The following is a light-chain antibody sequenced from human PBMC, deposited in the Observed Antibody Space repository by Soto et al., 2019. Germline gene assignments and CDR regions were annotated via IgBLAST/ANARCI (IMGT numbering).Light chain of an antibody. CDR3: LSKTSSISYV. Sequence: QSALTQPASVSGSPGQSITNSCTGTTSDVGGYNYLSWYPQHPGKVPKLLIHEVSNRPSGVSNRFSGSESGNTASLTISGLQAEDEADYYCLSKTSSISYVFGTGTKVTVL. CDR2: EVS. V-gene: IGLV2-14*01. CDR1: TSDVGGYNY. J-gene: IGLJ1*01.